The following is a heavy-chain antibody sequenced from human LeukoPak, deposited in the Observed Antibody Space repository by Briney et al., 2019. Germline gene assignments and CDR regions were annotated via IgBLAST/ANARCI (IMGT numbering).Heavy chain of an antibody. D-gene: IGHD3-22*01. Sequence: GGSLRLSCAASGFTFSSYGMHWVRQAPGKGLEWVAVISYDGSSKYYADSVKGRFTISRDNSKNTLYLQMNSLRAEDTAVYYCAKDLQPSSGYYYATENYYYYYGMDVWGQGTTVTVSS. J-gene: IGHJ6*02. CDR1: GFTFSSYG. CDR2: ISYDGSSK. CDR3: AKDLQPSSGYYYATENYYYYYGMDV. V-gene: IGHV3-30*18.